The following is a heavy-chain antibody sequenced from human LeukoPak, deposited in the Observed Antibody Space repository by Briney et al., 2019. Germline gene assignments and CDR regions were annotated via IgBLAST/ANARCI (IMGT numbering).Heavy chain of an antibody. J-gene: IGHJ3*02. CDR1: GFTFSSYS. V-gene: IGHV3-21*01. D-gene: IGHD6-6*01. Sequence: GGSLRLSCAASGFTFSSYSMNWVRQAPGKGLEWVSSISSSSSYTYYADSVKGRFTISRDNAKNSLYLQMNSLRAEDTAVYYCARGSGIAARQVAFDIWGQGTMVTVSS. CDR3: ARGSGIAARQVAFDI. CDR2: ISSSSSYT.